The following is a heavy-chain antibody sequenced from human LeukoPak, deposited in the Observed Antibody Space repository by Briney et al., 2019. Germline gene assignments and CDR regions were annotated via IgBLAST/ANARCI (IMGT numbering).Heavy chain of an antibody. J-gene: IGHJ4*02. CDR1: GYSISSGYY. D-gene: IGHD3-9*01. CDR3: ARQDDILDY. V-gene: IGHV4-38-2*02. CDR2: IYYSGST. Sequence: PSETLSLTCTVSGYSISSGYYWGWIRQPPGKGLEWIGSIYYSGSTYYNPSLKSRVTISVDTSKNQFSLKLSSVTAADTAVYYCARQDDILDYWGQGTLDTVSS.